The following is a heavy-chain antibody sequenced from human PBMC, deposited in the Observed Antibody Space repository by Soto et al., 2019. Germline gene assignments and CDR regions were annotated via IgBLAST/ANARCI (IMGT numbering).Heavy chain of an antibody. D-gene: IGHD2-2*02. CDR2: IWYDGSEK. CDR1: GFAFTTFA. V-gene: IGHV3-30*02. CDR3: AKSPNFYCSSPNCYKYYFDH. J-gene: IGHJ4*02. Sequence: PGGSLRLSCEASGFAFTTFAMHWVRQAPGKGLEWLAIIWYDGSEKYYVDSVKGRFTISKDNSKNTLYLQMNSLRPEDTAVYYCAKSPNFYCSSPNCYKYYFDHWGQGTRVTVSS.